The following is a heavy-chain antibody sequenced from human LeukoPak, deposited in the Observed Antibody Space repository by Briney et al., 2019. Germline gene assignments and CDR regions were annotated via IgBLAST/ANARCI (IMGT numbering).Heavy chain of an antibody. CDR2: ISSSGSI. Sequence: SETLSLTCTVSGGSIGYNYWHWIRQSPERGLEWIGYISSSGSIDYTPSLRSRVTMSLDTSKNHLSLNLRSVSAADTAIYYCAGYDHTNYLAYWGQGILVTVSS. J-gene: IGHJ4*02. CDR1: GGSIGYNY. CDR3: AGYDHTNYLAY. D-gene: IGHD1-14*01. V-gene: IGHV4-59*13.